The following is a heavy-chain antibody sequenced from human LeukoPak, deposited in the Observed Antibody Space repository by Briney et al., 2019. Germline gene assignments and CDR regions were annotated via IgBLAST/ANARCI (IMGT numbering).Heavy chain of an antibody. CDR2: ISGSGDSA. CDR3: AKAVVTTGFDP. Sequence: PGGSLRLSCAASGFTFSSYAMSWVRQAPGNGLEWVSVISGSGDSAYYADSVRGWFTISRDNSRNTVYLQMNSLSADDTAIYYCAKAVVTTGFDPWGQGTLVTVSS. V-gene: IGHV3-23*01. CDR1: GFTFSSYA. J-gene: IGHJ5*02. D-gene: IGHD2-21*02.